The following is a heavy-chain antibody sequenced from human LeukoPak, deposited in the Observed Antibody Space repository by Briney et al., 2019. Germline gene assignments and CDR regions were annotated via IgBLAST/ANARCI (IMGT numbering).Heavy chain of an antibody. CDR1: GFTFSSYW. D-gene: IGHD3-10*01. Sequence: GGSLRLSCAASGFTFSSYWMSWVRQAPGKGLEWVANIKQDGSEKYYVDSVKGRFTLSRDNAKNSLYLQMNSLRAEDTAVYYCARASITMVRGAFDYWGQGTLVTVSS. CDR2: IKQDGSEK. CDR3: ARASITMVRGAFDY. V-gene: IGHV3-7*01. J-gene: IGHJ4*02.